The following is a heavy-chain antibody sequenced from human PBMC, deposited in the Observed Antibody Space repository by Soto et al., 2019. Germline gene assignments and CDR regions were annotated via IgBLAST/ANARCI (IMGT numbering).Heavy chain of an antibody. CDR3: ARDSTGTPLDYYYYGMDV. Sequence: EVQLVESGGGLVKPGGSLRLSCAASGFTFSSYSMDWVRQAPGKGLEWVSSISSSSSYIYYADSVKGRFTISRDNAKNSLYLQMNSLRAEDTAVYYCARDSTGTPLDYYYYGMDVWGQGTTVTVSS. D-gene: IGHD1-7*01. CDR2: ISSSSSYI. V-gene: IGHV3-21*01. J-gene: IGHJ6*02. CDR1: GFTFSSYS.